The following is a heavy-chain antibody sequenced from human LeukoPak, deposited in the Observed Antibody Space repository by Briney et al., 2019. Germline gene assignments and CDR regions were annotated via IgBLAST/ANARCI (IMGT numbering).Heavy chain of an antibody. CDR3: ANEPPWGDIPDSWDAFDI. CDR1: GLTFSSYG. J-gene: IGHJ3*02. D-gene: IGHD3-9*01. V-gene: IGHV3-30*18. CDR2: ISYDGSNK. Sequence: GGSLRLSCAASGLTFSSYGMHWVRQAPGKGLEWVAVISYDGSNKYYADSVKGRFTISRDNSKNTLYLQMNSLRAEDTAVYYCANEPPWGDIPDSWDAFDIWGQGAMVTVSS.